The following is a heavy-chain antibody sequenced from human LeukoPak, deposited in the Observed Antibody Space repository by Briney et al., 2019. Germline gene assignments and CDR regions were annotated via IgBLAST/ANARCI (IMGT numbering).Heavy chain of an antibody. CDR2: IRYDGSNK. CDR1: GFTFSSYG. CDR3: AKDRDTAMEIDY. Sequence: GGSLTLSCAASGFTFSSYGMHWVRQAPGKGLEWVAFIRYDGSNKYYADSVKGRFTISRDNSKNTLYLQMNSLRAEDTAVYYCAKDRDTAMEIDYWGQGTLVTVSS. V-gene: IGHV3-30*02. D-gene: IGHD5-18*01. J-gene: IGHJ4*02.